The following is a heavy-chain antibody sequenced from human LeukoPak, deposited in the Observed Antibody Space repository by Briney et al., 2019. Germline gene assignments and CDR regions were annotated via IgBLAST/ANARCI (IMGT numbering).Heavy chain of an antibody. D-gene: IGHD5-24*01. Sequence: GGSLRLSCAASGFAFSAFDMHWVRQAPGKGLEWVAVTSTNGNIRYYADSVKGRFTISRDNAKNSLYLQMNSLRAEDTAVYYCARESAMAFDYWGQGTLVTVSS. V-gene: IGHV3-30-3*01. J-gene: IGHJ4*02. CDR2: TSTNGNIR. CDR3: ARESAMAFDY. CDR1: GFAFSAFD.